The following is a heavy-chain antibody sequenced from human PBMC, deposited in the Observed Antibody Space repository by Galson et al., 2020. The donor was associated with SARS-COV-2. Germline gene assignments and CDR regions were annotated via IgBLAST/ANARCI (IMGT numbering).Heavy chain of an antibody. V-gene: IGHV3-30-3*01. J-gene: IGHJ4*02. CDR2: ISYDGSHE. CDR3: ARDGGSLMVYGMLHLDY. CDR1: GFALKSFP. Sequence: GESLKISCAASGFALKSFPMHWVRQAPGKGLEWVAVISYDGSHEYYADSVRGRFTISKDYSNNTLSLQMNSLRTEDTAVYYCARDGGSLMVYGMLHLDYWGQGTLVTVSS. D-gene: IGHD2-8*01.